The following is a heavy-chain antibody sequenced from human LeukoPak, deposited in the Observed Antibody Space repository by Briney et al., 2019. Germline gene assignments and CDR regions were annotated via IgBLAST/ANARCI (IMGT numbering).Heavy chain of an antibody. V-gene: IGHV1-8*03. J-gene: IGHJ3*02. CDR2: MNPNSGNT. Sequence: ASVKVSCKASGYTFTSYDINWVRQATGQGLEWMGWMNPNSGNTGYAQKFQGRVTITRNTSISTAYMELSSLRSEDTAVYYCARGRQFPDDFDIWGQGTMVTVSS. D-gene: IGHD5-24*01. CDR1: GYTFTSYD. CDR3: ARGRQFPDDFDI.